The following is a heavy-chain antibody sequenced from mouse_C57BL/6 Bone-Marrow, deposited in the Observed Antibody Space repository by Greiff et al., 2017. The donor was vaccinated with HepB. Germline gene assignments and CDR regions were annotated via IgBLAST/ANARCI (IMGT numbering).Heavy chain of an antibody. J-gene: IGHJ4*01. V-gene: IGHV3-6*01. CDR2: ISYDGSN. CDR1: GYSITSGYY. D-gene: IGHD2-4*01. CDR3: AREGRGRYDYDVGNYYAMDY. Sequence: EVQLVESGPGLVKPSQSLSLTCSVTGYSITSGYYWNWIRQFPGNKLEWMGYISYDGSNNYNPSLTNRISITRDTSKNQFFLKLNSVTTEDTATYYCAREGRGRYDYDVGNYYAMDYWGQGTSVTVSS.